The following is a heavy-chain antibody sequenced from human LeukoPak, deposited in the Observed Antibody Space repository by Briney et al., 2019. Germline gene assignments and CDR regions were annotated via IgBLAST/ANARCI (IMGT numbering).Heavy chain of an antibody. CDR3: ARGLCSSTSCYQGPFDY. CDR1: GFTFSNAW. V-gene: IGHV3-15*01. J-gene: IGHJ4*02. CDR2: IKSKTDGGTT. D-gene: IGHD2-2*01. Sequence: GGSLRLSCAASGFTFSNAWMSWVRQAPGKGLEWVGRIKSKTDGGTTDYAAPVKGRFTISRDDSKNTLYLQMNSLKTEDTAVYYCARGLCSSTSCYQGPFDYWGQGMLVTVSS.